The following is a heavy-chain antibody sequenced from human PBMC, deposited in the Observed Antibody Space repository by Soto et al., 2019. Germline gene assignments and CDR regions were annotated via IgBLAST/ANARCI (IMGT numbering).Heavy chain of an antibody. D-gene: IGHD6-19*01. Sequence: DVQLVESGGGLVQPGRSLRLSCAASGFTFDDYAMHWVRQAPGKGLEWVSGISWNSGSIGYADSVKGRFTISRDNAKNSLYLQMNSLRAEDTALYYCAKGSGWFRWFDPWGQGTLVTVSS. V-gene: IGHV3-9*01. CDR3: AKGSGWFRWFDP. CDR2: ISWNSGSI. J-gene: IGHJ5*02. CDR1: GFTFDDYA.